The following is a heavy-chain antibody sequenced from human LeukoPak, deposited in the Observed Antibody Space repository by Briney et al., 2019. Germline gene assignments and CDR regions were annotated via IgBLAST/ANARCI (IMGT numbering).Heavy chain of an antibody. J-gene: IGHJ6*02. CDR3: ARHPPHYYDSSGYLRVNYYGMDV. Sequence: SETLSLTCAVYGGSFSGYYWSWIRQPPGKGLEWIGEINHSGSTNYNPSLKSRVTISVDTSKNQFSLKLSSVTAADTAVYYCARHPPHYYDSSGYLRVNYYGMDVWGQGTTVTVSS. CDR1: GGSFSGYY. CDR2: INHSGST. V-gene: IGHV4-34*01. D-gene: IGHD3-22*01.